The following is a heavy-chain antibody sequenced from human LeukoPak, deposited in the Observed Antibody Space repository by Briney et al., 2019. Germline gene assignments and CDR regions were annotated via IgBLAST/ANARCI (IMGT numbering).Heavy chain of an antibody. CDR1: GFTFSSYG. J-gene: IGHJ4*02. Sequence: PGGSLRLSCAASGFTFSSYGMHWVRQAPGKGLEWVAFIRYDGSNKYYADSVKGRFTISRDNSKNTLYLQMNRLRAEDTAMYYCATYRQVLLPFESWGQGTLVTVSS. V-gene: IGHV3-30*02. CDR2: IRYDGSNK. CDR3: ATYRQVLLPFES. D-gene: IGHD2-8*02.